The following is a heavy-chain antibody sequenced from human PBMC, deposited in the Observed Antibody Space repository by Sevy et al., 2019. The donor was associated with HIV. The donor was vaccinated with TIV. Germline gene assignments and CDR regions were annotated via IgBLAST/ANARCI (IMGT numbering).Heavy chain of an antibody. CDR3: VTCQYYYGSGSYPKYYYYDGMDV. Sequence: ASVKVSCKVSGYTLTELSMHWVRQAPGKGLEWMGGFDPEDGETIYAQKFQGRVTMTEDTSTDTAYMELSSLRSEDTAVYYCVTCQYYYGSGSYPKYYYYDGMDVWGQGTTVTVSS. D-gene: IGHD3-10*01. CDR1: GYTLTELS. J-gene: IGHJ6*02. V-gene: IGHV1-24*01. CDR2: FDPEDGET.